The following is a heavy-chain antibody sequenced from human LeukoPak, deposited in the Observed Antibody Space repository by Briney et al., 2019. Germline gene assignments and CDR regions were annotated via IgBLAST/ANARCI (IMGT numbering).Heavy chain of an antibody. J-gene: IGHJ4*02. Sequence: SQTLSLTCAISGDSVSNNRASWGWIRQSPSRGLEWLGRTYCRSQWFDDYAPSLRSRITINPDTSKNQFSLQLTSVTPEDTAVYYCVRIRGLGLFDYWGQGTLDTVSS. CDR1: GDSVSNNRAS. D-gene: IGHD1-26*01. CDR2: TYCRSQWFD. V-gene: IGHV6-1*01. CDR3: VRIRGLGLFDY.